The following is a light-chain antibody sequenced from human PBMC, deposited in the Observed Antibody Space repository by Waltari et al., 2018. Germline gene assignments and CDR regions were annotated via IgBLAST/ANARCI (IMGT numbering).Light chain of an antibody. CDR1: GLGNKY. Sequence: SYELTQPPSVSVSPGQTASIPCSGDGLGNKYVSWFKQRPGQSPVLVIYEDAKRPSGVPARISGSNSENMATLTISGTQATDEADYYCQAWDPTSHVTFGGGTKLTVL. CDR3: QAWDPTSHVT. J-gene: IGLJ2*01. CDR2: EDA. V-gene: IGLV3-1*01.